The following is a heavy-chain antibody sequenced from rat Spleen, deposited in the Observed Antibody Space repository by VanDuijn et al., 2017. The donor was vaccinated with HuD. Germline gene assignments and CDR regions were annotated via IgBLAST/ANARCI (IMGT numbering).Heavy chain of an antibody. CDR1: GFTFSDYA. CDR2: IIYDGSST. Sequence: EVQLVESGGGLVQPGNSLKLSCAASGFTFSDYAMAWVRQSPKKGLEWVATIIYDGSSTYYRDSVKGRFTISRDNAKSTLYLQMESLRSEDTATYYCTRQGYNPPFDYWGQGVMVTVSS. D-gene: IGHD1-4*01. CDR3: TRQGYNPPFDY. J-gene: IGHJ2*01. V-gene: IGHV5-17*01.